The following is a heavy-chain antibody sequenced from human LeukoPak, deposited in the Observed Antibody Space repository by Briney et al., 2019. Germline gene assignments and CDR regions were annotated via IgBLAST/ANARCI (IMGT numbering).Heavy chain of an antibody. Sequence: PGGSLRLACAASGSRFSSYAMSWVRQAPGKGLEWVSAISGSGVSTYYADSVKGRFTVSRDNSKNTLYLQMSSLRAEDTAVYYCAKDERNWNYNLASQTYDWGQGTLVTVSS. CDR1: GSRFSSYA. CDR2: ISGSGVST. CDR3: AKDERNWNYNLASQTYD. D-gene: IGHD1-7*01. J-gene: IGHJ4*02. V-gene: IGHV3-23*01.